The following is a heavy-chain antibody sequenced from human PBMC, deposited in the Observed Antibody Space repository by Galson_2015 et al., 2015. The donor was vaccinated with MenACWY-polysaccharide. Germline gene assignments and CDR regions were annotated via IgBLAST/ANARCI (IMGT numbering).Heavy chain of an antibody. CDR2: MRNDEVSK. Sequence: SLRLSCAASGFTFRGNGMHWVRQAPGKGLEWVALMRNDEVSKHYIDAVKGRFSISRDNSKNTLYLQMNTLRPEDTAVYYCARNPSRLDIAAASNWGQGALVTVSS. D-gene: IGHD6-13*01. J-gene: IGHJ4*02. V-gene: IGHV3-30*02. CDR3: ARNPSRLDIAAASN. CDR1: GFTFRGNG.